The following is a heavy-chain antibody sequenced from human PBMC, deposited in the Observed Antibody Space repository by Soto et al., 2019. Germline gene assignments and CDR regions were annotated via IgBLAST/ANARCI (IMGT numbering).Heavy chain of an antibody. D-gene: IGHD3-10*01. CDR3: ARDRHLDRRGEYNWFDP. CDR2: IYYSGST. V-gene: IGHV4-30-4*01. Sequence: PSETLSLTCTVSGGSISSGDYYWSWIRQPPGKGLEWIGYIYYSGSTYYNPSLKSRVTISVDTSKNQFSLKLSSVTAADTAVYYCARDRHLDRRGEYNWFDPRSQGTLVTVSS. J-gene: IGHJ5*02. CDR1: GGSISSGDYY.